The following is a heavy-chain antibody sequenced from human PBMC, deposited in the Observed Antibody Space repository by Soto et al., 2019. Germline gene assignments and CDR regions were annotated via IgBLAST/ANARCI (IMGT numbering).Heavy chain of an antibody. D-gene: IGHD2-2*01. J-gene: IGHJ3*02. CDR3: ARWDCSSTRCRSNAFDI. V-gene: IGHV1-18*01. Sequence: QVQLVQTGAEVKKPGASVKVSCKAAGHTFTSYGISWVRQAPGQGLEWMGWISVYNGNTNFAQTCQGRVTVTTDTSTSTAYMELRSLISDDTAVYSCARWDCSSTRCRSNAFDIWGQGTMVTVSS. CDR1: GHTFTSYG. CDR2: ISVYNGNT.